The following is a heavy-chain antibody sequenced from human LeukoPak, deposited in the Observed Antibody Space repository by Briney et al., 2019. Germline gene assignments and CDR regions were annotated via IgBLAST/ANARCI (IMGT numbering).Heavy chain of an antibody. CDR3: ARVAAHYYFDY. J-gene: IGHJ4*02. D-gene: IGHD6-6*01. V-gene: IGHV1-2*02. CDR2: INPNSVGT. CDR1: GYTFTPSY. Sequence: GASVRASSTPSGYTFTPSYMHWVRQAPGQGPEWMGWINPNSVGTNYAQKFQGRVTMTRDTSISTAYMELSRLRSDDTAVYYCARVAAHYYFDYWGQGTLVTVSS.